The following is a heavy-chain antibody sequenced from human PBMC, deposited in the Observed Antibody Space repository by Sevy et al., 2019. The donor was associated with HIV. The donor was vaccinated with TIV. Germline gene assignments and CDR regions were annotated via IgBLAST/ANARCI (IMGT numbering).Heavy chain of an antibody. Sequence: GGSLRLSCAAAGFTFSSYAMSWVRQAPGKGLEWVSGIRGSGGSTYYVDSVKGRFTISRDNFKNTLFLQMNSLRAEDTAVYYCAKVGQWLVPYYFDNWGQGILVTVSS. CDR2: IRGSGGST. J-gene: IGHJ4*02. D-gene: IGHD6-19*01. CDR3: AKVGQWLVPYYFDN. CDR1: GFTFSSYA. V-gene: IGHV3-23*01.